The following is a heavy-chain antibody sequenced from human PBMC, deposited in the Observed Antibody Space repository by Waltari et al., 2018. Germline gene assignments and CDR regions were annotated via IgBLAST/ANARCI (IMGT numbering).Heavy chain of an antibody. D-gene: IGHD2-2*01. CDR2: INKDGSGT. J-gene: IGHJ3*02. Sequence: EVQLVESGGGLVQPGGSLRLSCAASGFTFTSYWMYWVRQAPGKGLVYVSRINKDGSGTTYTDSVKGRFTVSRDNAKNTLYLQMNSLGVQDTARYYCARGGAYHAFDIWGQGTLVTVSS. CDR3: ARGGAYHAFDI. CDR1: GFTFTSYW. V-gene: IGHV3-74*01.